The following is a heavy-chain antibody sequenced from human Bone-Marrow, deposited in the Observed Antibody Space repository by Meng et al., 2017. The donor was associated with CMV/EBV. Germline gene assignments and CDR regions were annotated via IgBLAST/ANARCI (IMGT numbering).Heavy chain of an antibody. Sequence: LSCAVYGGSFSGYYWSWIRQPPGKGLEWIGEINHSGSTNYNPSLKSRVTISVDTSKNQFSLKLSSVTAADTAVYYCAGSGSLPFPGYYYYYGMDVWGQGTTVTVAS. CDR3: AGSGSLPFPGYYYYYGMDV. CDR2: INHSGST. D-gene: IGHD1-26*01. J-gene: IGHJ6*02. V-gene: IGHV4-34*01. CDR1: GGSFSGYY.